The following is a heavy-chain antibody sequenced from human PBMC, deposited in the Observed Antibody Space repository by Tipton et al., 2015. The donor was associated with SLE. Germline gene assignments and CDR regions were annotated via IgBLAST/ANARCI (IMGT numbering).Heavy chain of an antibody. D-gene: IGHD4-17*01. Sequence: TLSLTCTVSGGSMRSSSYFWGWIGQPPGKGLEWIGSFYYSGRTYYNPSLKNRVSMSGDTSKNQFSVRLTSVTASDTAVYFCARRVDYGAYGYFDYWGQGTLVTVSS. J-gene: IGHJ4*02. CDR3: ARRVDYGAYGYFDY. V-gene: IGHV4-39*01. CDR1: GGSMRSSSYF. CDR2: FYYSGRT.